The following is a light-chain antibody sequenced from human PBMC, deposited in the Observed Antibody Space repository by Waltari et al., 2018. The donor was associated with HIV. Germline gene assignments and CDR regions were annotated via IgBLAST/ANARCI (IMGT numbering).Light chain of an antibody. CDR2: SNN. CDR1: SSNIGSNI. V-gene: IGLV1-44*01. J-gene: IGLJ3*02. Sequence: QSVLTQPPSASGTPGQRVSISCSGSSSNIGSNIVNWYQQLPGTAPKLLIYSNNQRPSGGPDRFSGSKSGTSASLAISGLQSEDEADYYCAAWDDSLNAWVVGGGTKLTVL. CDR3: AAWDDSLNAWV.